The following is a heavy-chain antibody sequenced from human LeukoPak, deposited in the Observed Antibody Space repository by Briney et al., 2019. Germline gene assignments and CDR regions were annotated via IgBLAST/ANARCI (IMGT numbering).Heavy chain of an antibody. Sequence: GRSLRLSCAASGFTFITYGMHWVRQAPGKGLEWVALIWYDGSYKYYADSVKGRFTISRDNSKNTLYLQMNSLRAGDTAVHYCAREYYDSSDYPRQHYFDYWGQGTLVTVSS. J-gene: IGHJ4*02. CDR2: IWYDGSYK. CDR1: GFTFITYG. D-gene: IGHD3-22*01. V-gene: IGHV3-33*01. CDR3: AREYYDSSDYPRQHYFDY.